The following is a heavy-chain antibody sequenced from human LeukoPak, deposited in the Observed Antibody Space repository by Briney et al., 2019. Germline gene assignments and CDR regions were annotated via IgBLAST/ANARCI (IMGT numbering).Heavy chain of an antibody. CDR1: GGSFSGYY. CDR3: ASPGERYCSSTSCRNAFDI. CDR2: TNHSGST. V-gene: IGHV4-34*01. D-gene: IGHD2-2*01. Sequence: SETLSLTCAVYGGSFSGYYWSWIRQPPGKGLEWIGETNHSGSTNYNPSLKSRVTISVDTSKNQFSLKLSSVTAADTAVYYCASPGERYCSSTSCRNAFDIWGQGTMVTVSS. J-gene: IGHJ3*02.